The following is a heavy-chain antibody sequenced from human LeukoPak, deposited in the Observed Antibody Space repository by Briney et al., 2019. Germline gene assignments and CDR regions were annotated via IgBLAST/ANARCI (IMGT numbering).Heavy chain of an antibody. CDR3: ARGVAVAGFLSYFDY. Sequence: GSLRLSCAASGFTFSSYGMHWVRQAPGKGLEWVAVIWYDGSNKYYADSVKGRFTISRDNSKNTLYLQMNSLRAEDTAVYYCARGVAVAGFLSYFDYWGQGTLVTVSS. D-gene: IGHD6-19*01. CDR2: IWYDGSNK. J-gene: IGHJ4*02. CDR1: GFTFSSYG. V-gene: IGHV3-33*01.